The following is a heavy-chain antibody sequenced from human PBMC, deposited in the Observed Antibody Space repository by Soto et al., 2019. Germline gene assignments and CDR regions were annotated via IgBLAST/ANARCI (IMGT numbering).Heavy chain of an antibody. CDR1: GFTFSDYY. CDR3: ARTVTMLRGVLITAYYFDY. J-gene: IGHJ4*02. D-gene: IGHD3-10*01. CDR2: ISSSSRYT. V-gene: IGHV3-11*03. Sequence: GGSLRLSCAASGFTFSDYYMSWIRQAPGKGLEWISYISSSSRYTNYADSVKGRFTISRDDAKNSLYLQMNSLRAEDTAVYYCARTVTMLRGVLITAYYFDYWGQGALVTVSS.